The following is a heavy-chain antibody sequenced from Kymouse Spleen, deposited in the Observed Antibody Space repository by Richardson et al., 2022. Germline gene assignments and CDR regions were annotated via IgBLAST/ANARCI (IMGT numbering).Heavy chain of an antibody. CDR1: GFTFSSYG. CDR2: ISYDGSNK. V-gene: IGHV3-30*18. Sequence: QVQLVESGGGVVQPGRSLRLSCAASGFTFSSYGMHWVRQAPGKGLEWVAVISYDGSNKYYADSVKGRFTISRDNSKNTLYLQMNSLRAEDTAVYYCAKDPGSSYYYYYYGMDVWGQGTTVTVSS. CDR3: AKDPGSSYYYYYYGMDV. J-gene: IGHJ6*02. D-gene: IGHD1-26*01,IGHD3-10*01.